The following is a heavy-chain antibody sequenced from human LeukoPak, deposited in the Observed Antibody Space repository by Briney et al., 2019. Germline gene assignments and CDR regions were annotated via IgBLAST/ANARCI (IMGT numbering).Heavy chain of an antibody. V-gene: IGHV3-23*01. Sequence: GGSLRLSCAASGFTFSSYAMSWVRQAPGKGLEWVSAISGSGGSTYYADSVKGRFTISRDNFNNTLYLQMNSLRAEDTAVYYCAKDFSGSYFRWFDPWGQGTLVTVS. J-gene: IGHJ5*02. CDR1: GFTFSSYA. CDR2: ISGSGGST. D-gene: IGHD1-26*01. CDR3: AKDFSGSYFRWFDP.